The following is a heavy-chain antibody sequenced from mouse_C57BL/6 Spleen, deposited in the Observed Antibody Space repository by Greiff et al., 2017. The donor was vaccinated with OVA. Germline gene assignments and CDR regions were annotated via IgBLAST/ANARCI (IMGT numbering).Heavy chain of an antibody. CDR2: IYPSDSET. D-gene: IGHD3-2*02. J-gene: IGHJ4*01. V-gene: IGHV1-61*01. Sequence: QVQLQQPGAELVRPGSSVKLSCKASGYTFTSYWMDWVKQRPGQGLEWIGNIYPSDSETHYNQKFKVKATLTVDKSSSTAYMQLSSLTSEDSAVYYCARSGSYAMDYWGQGTSVTVSS. CDR1: GYTFTSYW. CDR3: ARSGSYAMDY.